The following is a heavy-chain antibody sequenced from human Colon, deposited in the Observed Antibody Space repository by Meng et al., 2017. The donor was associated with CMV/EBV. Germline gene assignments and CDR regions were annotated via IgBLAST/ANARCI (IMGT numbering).Heavy chain of an antibody. CDR1: GFAFSSYG. CDR3: AKGGGSYRAEY. Sequence: GGSLRLSCAASGFAFSSYGLHWVRQAPGKGLQWVAFIRYDGSIKYYEDSVMGRFTISRDDSKNTMYLQMNRLRPEDTALYYCAKGGGSYRAEYWGQGTLVTVS. V-gene: IGHV3-30*02. J-gene: IGHJ4*02. CDR2: IRYDGSIK. D-gene: IGHD3-16*02.